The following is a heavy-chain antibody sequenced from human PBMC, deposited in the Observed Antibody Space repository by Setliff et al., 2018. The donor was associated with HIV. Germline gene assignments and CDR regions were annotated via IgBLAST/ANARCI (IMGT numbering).Heavy chain of an antibody. Sequence: PSETLSLTCTVSGGSISSSNYYWGWIRQPPGKGLEWIGSIYYSGNTYYNPSLKSRVTIPVDTSKNQFSLKLTSVTAADTAVYYCARHGITKIVVATPDTIDYWGQGTLVTRLL. D-gene: IGHD3-22*01. CDR2: IYYSGNT. V-gene: IGHV4-39*01. CDR3: ARHGITKIVVATPDTIDY. J-gene: IGHJ4*02. CDR1: GGSISSSNYY.